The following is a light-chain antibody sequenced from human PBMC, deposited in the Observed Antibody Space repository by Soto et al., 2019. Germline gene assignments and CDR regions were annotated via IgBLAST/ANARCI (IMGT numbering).Light chain of an antibody. J-gene: IGLJ3*02. Sequence: QSVLTQPPSASGTPGQRVTISCSGSSSNIGRNYIYWYQQLPGTAPKLLFYRDDQRPAGVPDRFSGSKSGTSGSLAISGLRSEYEADYYCAAWDDSLGGMFGGGTKLTVL. V-gene: IGLV1-47*01. CDR3: AAWDDSLGGM. CDR2: RDD. CDR1: SSNIGRNY.